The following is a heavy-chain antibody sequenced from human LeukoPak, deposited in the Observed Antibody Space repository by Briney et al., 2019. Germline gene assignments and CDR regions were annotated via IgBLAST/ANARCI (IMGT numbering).Heavy chain of an antibody. D-gene: IGHD1-26*01. V-gene: IGHV4-34*01. CDR2: INHRGST. Sequence: SETLSLTCAVYGGSFSGYYWSWIRQPPGKGLEWIGEINHRGSTNYKPSLKSRVTISVDTSKNQFSLKLTSVTAADTAVYYCARWAVGATFDYWGQGTLVTVSS. CDR3: ARWAVGATFDY. CDR1: GGSFSGYY. J-gene: IGHJ4*02.